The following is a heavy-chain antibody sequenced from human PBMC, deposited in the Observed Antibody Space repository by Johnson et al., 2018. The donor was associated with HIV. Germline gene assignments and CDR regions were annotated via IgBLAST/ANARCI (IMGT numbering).Heavy chain of an antibody. D-gene: IGHD4-17*01. CDR2: IRYDGSNK. CDR3: AKAYGDYPYDAFDI. V-gene: IGHV3-30*02. CDR1: GFTFSSYG. J-gene: IGHJ3*02. Sequence: VQLVESGGGVVQPGGSLRLSCAASGFTFSSYGMHWVRQAPGKGLEWVAVIRYDGSNKYYADSVKGRFTISRDNSKNTLYLQMNSLRAEDTAVYYCAKAYGDYPYDAFDIWGQGTMVTVSS.